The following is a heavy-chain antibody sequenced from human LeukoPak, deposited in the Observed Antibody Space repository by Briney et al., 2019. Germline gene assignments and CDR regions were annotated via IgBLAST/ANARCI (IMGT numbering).Heavy chain of an antibody. Sequence: PGRSLRLSCAASGFTFSSYGMHWVRQAPGKGLEWVAVISYDGSNKYYADSVKGRFTISRDNSKNTLYLQMNSLRAEDTAVYYCTTDPGYCTSTRCHAGLSWGQGTLVTVSS. CDR3: TTDPGYCTSTRCHAGLS. J-gene: IGHJ5*02. CDR1: GFTFSSYG. D-gene: IGHD2-2*01. CDR2: ISYDGSNK. V-gene: IGHV3-30*03.